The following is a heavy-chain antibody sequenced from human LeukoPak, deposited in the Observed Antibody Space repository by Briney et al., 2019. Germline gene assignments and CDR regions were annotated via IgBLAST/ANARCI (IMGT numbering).Heavy chain of an antibody. J-gene: IGHJ4*02. Sequence: SEALSLTCTVSGGSISSYYWSWFRQPAGKGLEWLGRIYTSGSTNYNPSLKSRVTMSVDTSKNQFSLKLSSVTAADTAVYYCASGPTRSGEPFDYWGQGTLVTVSS. CDR3: ASGPTRSGEPFDY. CDR2: IYTSGST. V-gene: IGHV4-4*07. D-gene: IGHD3-16*01. CDR1: GGSISSYY.